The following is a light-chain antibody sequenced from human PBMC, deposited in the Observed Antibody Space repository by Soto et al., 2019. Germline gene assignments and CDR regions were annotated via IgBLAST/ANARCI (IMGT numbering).Light chain of an antibody. J-gene: IGKJ4*01. CDR3: QQGSSWPLT. V-gene: IGKV3-11*01. CDR1: QSVSSS. CDR2: GVS. Sequence: EVVLTQSPATLSLSPGERATLSCRASQSVSSSLSWYQQKPGQAPRLLIYGVSNRATGIPARLSGSGSGTDFTLTINSLEPGDSAVYYCQQGSSWPLTFGGGTKVEIK.